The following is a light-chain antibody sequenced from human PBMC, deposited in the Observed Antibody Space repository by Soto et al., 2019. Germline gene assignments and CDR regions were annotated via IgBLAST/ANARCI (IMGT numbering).Light chain of an antibody. V-gene: IGKV3D-20*02. CDR2: GAS. Sequence: EIVLTQSPGTLSLSPGERATLSCRVSQSVSSSYLAWYQQKPGQAPRLLIYGASSRATGIPDRFSGSGSGTDFTPTISSLEPEDFAVYYCQQRSNWPPITFGQGTRLEIK. CDR1: QSVSSSY. J-gene: IGKJ5*01. CDR3: QQRSNWPPIT.